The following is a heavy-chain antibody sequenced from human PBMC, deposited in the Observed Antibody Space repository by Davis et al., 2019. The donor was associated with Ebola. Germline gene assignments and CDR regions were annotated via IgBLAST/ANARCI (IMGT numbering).Heavy chain of an antibody. J-gene: IGHJ6*02. CDR1: GFTFSSYS. CDR3: TTDLRITIFGVV. D-gene: IGHD3-3*01. V-gene: IGHV3-23*01. CDR2: IGGGGDDT. Sequence: GESLKISCGTSGFTFSSYSMNWVRQAPGKGLEWVSLIGGGGDDTYYPDSVKGRFTISRDNSKNTLYLQMNSLRAEDTAVYYCTTDLRITIFGVVWGQGTTVTVSS.